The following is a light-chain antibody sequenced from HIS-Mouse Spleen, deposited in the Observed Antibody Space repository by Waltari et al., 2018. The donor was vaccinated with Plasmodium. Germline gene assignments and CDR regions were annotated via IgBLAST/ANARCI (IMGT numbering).Light chain of an antibody. CDR2: DAS. J-gene: IGKJ3*01. Sequence: DIQMTQSPSSLSASVGYRVTIPSQASQDISNYLNWYQQKPGKDPKLLIYDASNLETGVPSRFSGSGSGTDFTFTISSLQPEDIATYYCQQYDNLPPLFTFGPGTKVDIK. V-gene: IGKV1-33*01. CDR1: QDISNY. CDR3: QQYDNLPPLFT.